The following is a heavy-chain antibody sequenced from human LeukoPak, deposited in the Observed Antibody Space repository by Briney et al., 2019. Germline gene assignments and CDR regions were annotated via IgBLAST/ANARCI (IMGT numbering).Heavy chain of an antibody. V-gene: IGHV4-59*12. D-gene: IGHD3-16*02. CDR1: DDSITIYY. Sequence: SETLSLTCTVSDDSITIYYWSWIRQPPGKGLEWIGYIDHTGITSYNPSLNSRVTISRDTSKNHFSLELSSATAADTAVYYCARRPLYRPIDYWGQGTLVTVSS. CDR3: ARRPLYRPIDY. CDR2: IDHTGIT. J-gene: IGHJ4*02.